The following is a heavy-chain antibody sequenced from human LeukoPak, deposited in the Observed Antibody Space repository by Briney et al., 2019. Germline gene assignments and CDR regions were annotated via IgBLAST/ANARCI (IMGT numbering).Heavy chain of an antibody. CDR2: ISYDGSNK. J-gene: IGHJ5*02. CDR3: AKDHFDP. Sequence: GGSLRLSCAASGFTFGNSAMSWVRQAPGKGLEWVAVISYDGSNKYYADSVKGRFTISRDNSENTLYLQMNSLRAEDTAVYYCAKDHFDPWGQGTLVTVSS. V-gene: IGHV3-30*18. CDR1: GFTFGNSA.